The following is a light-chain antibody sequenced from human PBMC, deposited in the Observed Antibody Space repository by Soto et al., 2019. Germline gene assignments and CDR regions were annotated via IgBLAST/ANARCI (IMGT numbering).Light chain of an antibody. CDR2: AAS. J-gene: IGKJ5*01. Sequence: AIQLNQSPSSLSASVGDRVTITCRASQDITSALAWYQQKPGKAPNLLIYAASSLKSGVPSRFSGSGSGTDFTLTISSLQPEDFATYYCQQFNSYVITFGQGTRLETK. CDR3: QQFNSYVIT. CDR1: QDITSA. V-gene: IGKV1-13*02.